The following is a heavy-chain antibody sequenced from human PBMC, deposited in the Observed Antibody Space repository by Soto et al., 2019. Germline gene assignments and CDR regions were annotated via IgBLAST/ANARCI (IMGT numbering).Heavy chain of an antibody. J-gene: IGHJ5*01. D-gene: IGHD1-26*01. CDR1: GYTFTSYA. Sequence: ASVKVSCKASGYTFTSYAMHWVRQAPGQGLEWMGWISAYNGKTKYAQKFQGRVTMATDTDTSTAYMEMTSLRSDDTAVYYCAREAQVGATTPWLDSWGQGTLVTVSS. V-gene: IGHV1-18*01. CDR3: AREAQVGATTPWLDS. CDR2: ISAYNGKT.